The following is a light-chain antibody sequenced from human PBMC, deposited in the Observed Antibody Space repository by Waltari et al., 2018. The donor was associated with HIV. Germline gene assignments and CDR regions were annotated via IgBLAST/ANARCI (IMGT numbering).Light chain of an antibody. Sequence: QSVLTQPPPPSGTPGQRVPITFSAASSTTVGTFVDWYQQLPGTAPKLLIYGNNQRPSGVPDRFSGSKSGTSASLAISGLRSEDEAAYYCAAWDDSRVVFGGGTKLTVL. CDR3: AAWDDSRVV. V-gene: IGLV1-47*01. J-gene: IGLJ2*01. CDR2: GNN. CDR1: SSTTVGTF.